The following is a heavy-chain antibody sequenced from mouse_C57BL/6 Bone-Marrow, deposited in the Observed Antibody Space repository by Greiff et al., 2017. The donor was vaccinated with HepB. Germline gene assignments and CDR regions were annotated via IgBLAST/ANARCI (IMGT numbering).Heavy chain of an antibody. CDR2: INTGGTYT. J-gene: IGHJ2*01. V-gene: IGHV5-6*02. D-gene: IGHD2-14*01. CDR3: TRDRFDYYFDY. CDR1: GFTFSTSG. Sequence: ELMLVESGGDLVKVGGSLKLSCAASGFTFSTSGMSWVRQTPDKRLEWVATINTGGTYTYYADSVKGRFTISKDSAKNTLFLLMSSLKSEDSAIYYCTRDRFDYYFDYWGQGTTLTVSS.